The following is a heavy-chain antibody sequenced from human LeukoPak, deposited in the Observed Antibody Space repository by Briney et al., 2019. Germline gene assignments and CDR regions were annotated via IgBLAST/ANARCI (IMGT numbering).Heavy chain of an antibody. Sequence: GGSLRLSCTASGFTFGDYAMTWVRQAPGEGLEWVGLIRSKTYGGTTEYAASVKGRFTISRDDSKGIAYLQMNSLKTEDTAVYYCTRRAIHMDVWGKGTTVTVSS. V-gene: IGHV3-49*04. J-gene: IGHJ6*04. CDR2: IRSKTYGGTT. CDR3: TRRAIHMDV. CDR1: GFTFGDYA.